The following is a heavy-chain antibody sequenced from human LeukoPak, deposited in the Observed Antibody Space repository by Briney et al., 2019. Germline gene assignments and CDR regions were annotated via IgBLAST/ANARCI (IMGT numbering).Heavy chain of an antibody. CDR2: TKPDGSAQ. Sequence: GGSLRLSCAASGFTFSNSWMGWVRQAPGKGLEWVATTKPDGSAQYYVDSVKGRFTISRDNAKNSLFLQINSLRAEDTAVYYCTRGGYRSWDAFDIWGQGTMVTVSS. CDR1: GFTFSNSW. D-gene: IGHD5-12*01. J-gene: IGHJ3*02. CDR3: TRGGYRSWDAFDI. V-gene: IGHV3-7*01.